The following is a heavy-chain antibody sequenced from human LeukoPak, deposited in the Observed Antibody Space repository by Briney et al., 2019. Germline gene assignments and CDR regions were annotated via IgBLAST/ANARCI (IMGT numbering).Heavy chain of an antibody. D-gene: IGHD1-1*01. CDR2: IYPGDSDT. V-gene: IGHV5-51*01. Sequence: GESLKICCKASGYSFTSYWIVWVRQMPGKGLEWMGIIYPGDSDTRYSPSFQGQVTISADKSISTAYLQWSSLKASDTAMYYCARRGLWRGTDYWGQGTLVTVSS. CDR1: GYSFTSYW. CDR3: ARRGLWRGTDY. J-gene: IGHJ4*02.